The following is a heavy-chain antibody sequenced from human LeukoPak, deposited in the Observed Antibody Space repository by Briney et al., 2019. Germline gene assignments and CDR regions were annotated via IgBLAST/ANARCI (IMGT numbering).Heavy chain of an antibody. V-gene: IGHV3-7*03. CDR2: IKQDGSEK. D-gene: IGHD1-1*01. Sequence: GGSLRLSCAASGFTFSSYWMSWVRQAPGKGLEWVANIKQDGSEKYYVDSVKGRFTISRDNAKNSLYLQMNSLRAEDTAVYYCARGLPYWNDDHYFDYWGQGILVTVSS. J-gene: IGHJ4*02. CDR1: GFTFSSYW. CDR3: ARGLPYWNDDHYFDY.